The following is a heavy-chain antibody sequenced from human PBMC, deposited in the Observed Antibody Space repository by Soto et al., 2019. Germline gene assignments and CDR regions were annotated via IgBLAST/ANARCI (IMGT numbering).Heavy chain of an antibody. CDR2: IKQEGSEK. CDR1: GFTFSSYW. Sequence: EVQLVESGGGLVQPGGSLRLSCAASGFTFSSYWMSWVRQAPGKGLDWVANIKQEGSEKYYVDSVKGRFTISRDNAKNSLYLQMNSLRAEDTAVYYCARKLGYCSSTSCPGGAFDIWGQWTMVTVSS. J-gene: IGHJ3*02. CDR3: ARKLGYCSSTSCPGGAFDI. V-gene: IGHV3-7*01. D-gene: IGHD2-2*01.